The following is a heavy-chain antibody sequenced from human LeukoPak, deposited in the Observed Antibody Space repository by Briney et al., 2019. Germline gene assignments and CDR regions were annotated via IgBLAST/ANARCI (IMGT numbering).Heavy chain of an antibody. CDR3: ARHTWLWLPLDD. V-gene: IGHV4-34*01. J-gene: IGHJ4*02. CDR2: INHSGST. Sequence: SETLSLTCAVYGGSFSGHYWSWIRHPPGKGLERIGEINHSGSTNYNPSLKSRVTISVDTSTNQISLTMTSVIAADTAIYYCARHTWLWLPLDDWGQGTQVTISS. D-gene: IGHD5-12*01. CDR1: GGSFSGHY.